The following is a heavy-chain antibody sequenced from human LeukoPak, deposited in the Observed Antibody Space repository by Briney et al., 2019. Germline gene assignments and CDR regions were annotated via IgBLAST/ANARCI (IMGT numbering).Heavy chain of an antibody. CDR1: GFTFSDYY. D-gene: IGHD2-2*01. J-gene: IGHJ4*02. CDR2: ISSSGATI. CDR3: AREVVVPGAPYYFDY. V-gene: IGHV3-11*01. Sequence: GGSLRLSCAASGFTFSDYYMSWIRQAPGKGLECVSYISSSGATIYYADSVKGRFTIYRDNAKNSLYLQMNSLRAEDTAVYYCAREVVVPGAPYYFDYWGQGTLVTVSS.